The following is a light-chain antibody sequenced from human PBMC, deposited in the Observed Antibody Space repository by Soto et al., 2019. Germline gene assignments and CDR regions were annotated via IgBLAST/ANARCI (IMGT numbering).Light chain of an antibody. J-gene: IGKJ2*01. CDR2: AAS. CDR1: QGISSY. CDR3: QQLNIYPPYT. V-gene: IGKV1-9*01. Sequence: DIQLTQSPSFLSASVGVRVTITCRASQGISSYLAWYQQKPGKDPKLLIYAASTLQSGVPSRFSVSGSGTEFTLTISSLQPEDFATYYCQQLNIYPPYTVGQETKLEIK.